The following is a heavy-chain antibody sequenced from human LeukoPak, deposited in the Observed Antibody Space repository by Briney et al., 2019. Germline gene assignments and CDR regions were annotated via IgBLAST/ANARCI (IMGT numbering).Heavy chain of an antibody. V-gene: IGHV4-59*11. CDR2: IYYSGST. CDR1: GGSISSHY. D-gene: IGHD3-3*01. CDR3: ARGGTYYDFWSGYFHKYYYYYMDV. J-gene: IGHJ6*03. Sequence: SETLSLTCTVSGGSISSHYWSWIRQPPGKGLEWIGYIYYSGSTNYNPSLKSRVTISVDTSKNQFSLKLSSVTAADTAVYYCARGGTYYDFWSGYFHKYYYYYMDVWGKGTTVTVSS.